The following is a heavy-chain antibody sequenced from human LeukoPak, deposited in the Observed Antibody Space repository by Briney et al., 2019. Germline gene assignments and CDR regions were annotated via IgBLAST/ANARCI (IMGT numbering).Heavy chain of an antibody. CDR3: ARAFVEEDYGDYVEGYHFDY. D-gene: IGHD4-17*01. Sequence: ASVKVSCKASGYTFTSYYMHWVRQAPGQGLEWMGIINPSGGSTSYAQKFQGRVTMTRDMSTSTVYMELSSLRSEDTAVYYCARAFVEEDYGDYVEGYHFDYWDQGTLVTVSS. CDR2: INPSGGST. J-gene: IGHJ4*02. CDR1: GYTFTSYY. V-gene: IGHV1-46*01.